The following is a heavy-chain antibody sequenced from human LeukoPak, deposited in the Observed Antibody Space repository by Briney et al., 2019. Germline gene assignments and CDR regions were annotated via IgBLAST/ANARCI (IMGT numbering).Heavy chain of an antibody. Sequence: ASVKVSCKASGYTFTSYAMHWVRQAPGQRLEWMGWINAGNGNTKYSQEFQGRVTITRDTSASTAYMELGSLRSEDMAVYYCARGVKGSYSSSWYVVSFDYWGQGTLVTVSS. V-gene: IGHV1-3*03. J-gene: IGHJ4*02. CDR3: ARGVKGSYSSSWYVVSFDY. CDR1: GYTFTSYA. CDR2: INAGNGNT. D-gene: IGHD6-13*01.